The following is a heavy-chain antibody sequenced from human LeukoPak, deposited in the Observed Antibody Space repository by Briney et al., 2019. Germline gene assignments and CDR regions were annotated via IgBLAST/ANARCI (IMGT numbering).Heavy chain of an antibody. Sequence: GESLKISCKGPGYSFTNYWIGWVRQMPGKGLEWMGIIYPGDSDTRYSPSFQGHVTMSADKSISTAYLQWSSLQASDTAIYYCARDYSDYVGAFDIWGQGTMVTVSS. V-gene: IGHV5-51*01. CDR2: IYPGDSDT. CDR3: ARDYSDYVGAFDI. D-gene: IGHD4-17*01. CDR1: GYSFTNYW. J-gene: IGHJ3*02.